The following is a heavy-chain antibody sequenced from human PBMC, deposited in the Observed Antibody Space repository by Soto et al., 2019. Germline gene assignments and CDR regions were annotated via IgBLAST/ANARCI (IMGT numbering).Heavy chain of an antibody. CDR1: GGSISSSSYY. Sequence: SETLSLTCTVSGGSISSSSYYWGWIRQPPGKGLEWIGSIYYSGSTYYNPSLKSRVPISVDTSKNQFSLKLSSVTAADTAVYYCARRKIRFLEWLHLGFDPWGQGTLVTVSS. J-gene: IGHJ5*02. CDR3: ARRKIRFLEWLHLGFDP. V-gene: IGHV4-39*01. D-gene: IGHD3-3*01. CDR2: IYYSGST.